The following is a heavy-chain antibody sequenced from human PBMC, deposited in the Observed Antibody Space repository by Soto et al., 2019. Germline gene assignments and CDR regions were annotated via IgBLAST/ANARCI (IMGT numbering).Heavy chain of an antibody. CDR1: GFTFSSYA. Sequence: AGGSLRLSCAASGFTFSSYAMHWVRQAPGKGLEWVAVISYDGSNKYYADSVKGRFTISRDNSKNTLYLQMNSLRAEDTAVYYCARAGPYIAAAGSFDYWGQGTLVTVSS. CDR3: ARAGPYIAAAGSFDY. J-gene: IGHJ4*02. CDR2: ISYDGSNK. D-gene: IGHD6-13*01. V-gene: IGHV3-30-3*01.